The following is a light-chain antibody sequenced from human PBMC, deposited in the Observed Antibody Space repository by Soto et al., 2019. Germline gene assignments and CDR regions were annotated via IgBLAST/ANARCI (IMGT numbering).Light chain of an antibody. CDR3: QQDGSPLT. V-gene: IGKV3-20*01. CDR1: QSISQS. CDR2: GAS. J-gene: IGKJ4*01. Sequence: EVVLTQSPGTLSLSPRERATLSCRASQSISQSLAWYQQRPGQSPGLLINGASTRATGVPARFSGSGSGTDFTLTISRLEPEDFAVYYCQQDGSPLTFGGGTKVDI.